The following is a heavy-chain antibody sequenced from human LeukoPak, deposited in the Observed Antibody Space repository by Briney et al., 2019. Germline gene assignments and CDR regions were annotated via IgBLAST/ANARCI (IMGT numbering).Heavy chain of an antibody. V-gene: IGHV3-23*01. CDR2: ISRSGGTT. D-gene: IGHD2-15*01. CDR3: AKRGGTESFYYYYMDV. J-gene: IGHJ6*03. CDR1: GFTFSSYD. Sequence: GGSLRLSCAASGFTFSSYDMTWVRQTPGKGLEWVALISRSGGTTYYADSVKGRFTISRDNSKNTLYLQMNSLRAEDTAEYYCAKRGGTESFYYYYMDVWGKGTTVTVSS.